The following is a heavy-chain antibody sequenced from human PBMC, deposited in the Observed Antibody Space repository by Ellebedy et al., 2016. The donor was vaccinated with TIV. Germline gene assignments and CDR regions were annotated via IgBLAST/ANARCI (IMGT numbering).Heavy chain of an antibody. CDR2: IGSRTSKI. CDR1: GFTFNTYS. Sequence: GESLKISCAASGFTFNTYSMNWVRQAPGKGREWVSYIGSRTSKIYYADSVKGRFTISRDNAKNSLSLQMNSLRDEDTAVYYCARGGGERLRYAFDIWGHGTLVTVSS. J-gene: IGHJ3*02. D-gene: IGHD1-26*01. V-gene: IGHV3-48*02. CDR3: ARGGGERLRYAFDI.